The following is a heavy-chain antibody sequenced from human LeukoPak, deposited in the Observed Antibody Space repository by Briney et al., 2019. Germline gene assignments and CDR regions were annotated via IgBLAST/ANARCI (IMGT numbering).Heavy chain of an antibody. J-gene: IGHJ4*02. CDR1: GFTFSNYW. D-gene: IGHD2-2*01. V-gene: IGHV3-7*01. CDR3: ARGRGIS. CDR2: IKEDGSEK. Sequence: GGSLRLSCAASGFTFSNYWMTWVRQAPGKWLEWVANIKEDGSEKYYVDSVKGRFTFSRDNAKNSLYLQMNSLRAEDTAVYYCARGRGISWGQGTLVTVSS.